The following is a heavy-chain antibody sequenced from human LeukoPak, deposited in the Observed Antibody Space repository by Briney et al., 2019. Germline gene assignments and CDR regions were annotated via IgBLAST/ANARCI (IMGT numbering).Heavy chain of an antibody. CDR1: GGSFSGYY. CDR3: ARVNRYSGSYGPPNYFDY. D-gene: IGHD1-26*01. CDR2: INHSGST. Sequence: SETLSLTCAVYGGSFSGYYWSWIRQPPGKGLEWIGGINHSGSTNYNPSLKSRVTISVDTSKNQFSLKLSSVTAADTAVYYCARVNRYSGSYGPPNYFDYWGQGTLVTVSS. J-gene: IGHJ4*02. V-gene: IGHV4-34*01.